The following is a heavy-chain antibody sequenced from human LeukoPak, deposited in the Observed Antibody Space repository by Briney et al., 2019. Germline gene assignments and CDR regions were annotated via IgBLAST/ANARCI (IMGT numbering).Heavy chain of an antibody. CDR1: GFPFSSYA. J-gene: IGHJ3*02. CDR2: ISYDGSNK. CDR3: ARMGSVDDAFDI. V-gene: IGHV3-30*04. D-gene: IGHD6-19*01. Sequence: GGSLRLSCAASGFPFSSYAMSWVRQAPGKGLEWVAVISYDGSNKYYADSVKGRLTISRDNSKNTLYLQMNSLRAEDTAVYYCARMGSVDDAFDIWGQGTMVTVSS.